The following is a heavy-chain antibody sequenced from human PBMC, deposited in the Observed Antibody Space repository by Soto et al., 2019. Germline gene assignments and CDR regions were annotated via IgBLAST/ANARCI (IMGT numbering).Heavy chain of an antibody. CDR2: MNPTSGNT. D-gene: IGHD2-21*01. J-gene: IGHJ5*01. V-gene: IGHV1-8*01. CDR1: GYTFTKYD. Sequence: QVQLVQSGAEGKTPGASVKVSCKASGYTFTKYDMNWVRQAPGQGLEWMGWMNPTSGNTGYAQKFQGRLTMTWDTAIGIAHMELSSLRNEDTAVYYCARSDGQTFNWLDSWGQGALVTVSA. CDR3: ARSDGQTFNWLDS.